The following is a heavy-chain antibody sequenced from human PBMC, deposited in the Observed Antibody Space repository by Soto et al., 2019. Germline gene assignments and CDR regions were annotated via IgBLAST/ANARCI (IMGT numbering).Heavy chain of an antibody. D-gene: IGHD1-1*01. CDR3: ARGRDEYKLGNV. Sequence: QVQLQQWGAGLLKPSETLSLTCAVSGGSLSDYYWPWIRQSPGKGLEWIGEILPSGSTYYNPSLRSRVTISVDTSKNQFSLKLTSLTAADTAIYYCARGRDEYKLGNVWGHGTTVTVSS. J-gene: IGHJ6*02. CDR2: ILPSGST. V-gene: IGHV4-34*12. CDR1: GGSLSDYY.